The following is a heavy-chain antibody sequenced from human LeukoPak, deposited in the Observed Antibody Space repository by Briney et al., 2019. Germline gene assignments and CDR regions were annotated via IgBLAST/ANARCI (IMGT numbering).Heavy chain of an antibody. CDR1: GYSISSGYY. J-gene: IGHJ4*02. CDR3: ASYCGGDCYTPADY. D-gene: IGHD2-21*01. CDR2: IYHSGST. Sequence: SETLSLTCAVSGYSISSGYYWGWIRQPPGKGLEWIGSIYHSGSTYYNPSLKSRVTISVDTSKNQFSLKLSSVTAADTAVYYCASYCGGDCYTPADYWGQGTLVTVSS. V-gene: IGHV4-38-2*01.